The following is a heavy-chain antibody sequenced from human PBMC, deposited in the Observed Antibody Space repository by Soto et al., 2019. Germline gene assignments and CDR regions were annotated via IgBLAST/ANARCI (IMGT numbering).Heavy chain of an antibody. D-gene: IGHD5-18*01. V-gene: IGHV3-11*01. CDR1: GFTFSDYY. CDR3: ARERYSYGPYYFDY. CDR2: ITSSGSTT. Sequence: GSLRLSCAASGFTFSDYYMSWIRQAPGKGLEWGSSITSSGSTTYYTDSVKGRFTISRDNAKNSLYLQMNSLRAEDTAVYYCARERYSYGPYYFDYWGQGTLVTVSS. J-gene: IGHJ4*02.